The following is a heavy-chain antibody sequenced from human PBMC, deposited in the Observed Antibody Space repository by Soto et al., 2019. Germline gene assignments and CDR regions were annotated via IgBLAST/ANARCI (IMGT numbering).Heavy chain of an antibody. CDR3: ASQTSGYYYYGIDV. J-gene: IGHJ6*02. CDR1: GFTSSSYS. V-gene: IGHV3-21*01. CDR2: ISSSSTYI. Sequence: EVQLVESGGGLVKPGGSLRLSCAASGFTSSSYSMDWVRQAPGKGLEWVSSISSSSTYIHYADSVKGRFTISRDNAKNSLYLQMNSLSAEDTAVYYCASQTSGYYYYGIDVWGQGTTVTVSS.